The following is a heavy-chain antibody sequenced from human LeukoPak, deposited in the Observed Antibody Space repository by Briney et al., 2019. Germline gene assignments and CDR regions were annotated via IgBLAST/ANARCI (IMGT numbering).Heavy chain of an antibody. Sequence: GGSLRLSCAASGFTFSSFSFNWVRQAPGKGLEWVSHISPGSGSKYYADSVKGRFTISRDNAKNSLYLQMNSLRGEDTAVYYCAKKLGTPGPWGQGTLVTVSS. D-gene: IGHD4-23*01. CDR3: AKKLGTPGP. J-gene: IGHJ5*02. CDR1: GFTFSSFS. CDR2: ISPGSGSK. V-gene: IGHV3-48*04.